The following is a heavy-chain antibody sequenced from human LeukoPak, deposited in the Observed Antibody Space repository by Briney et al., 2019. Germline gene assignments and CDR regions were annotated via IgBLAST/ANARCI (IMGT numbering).Heavy chain of an antibody. J-gene: IGHJ3*02. CDR3: ARRSAAKDAFDI. V-gene: IGHV3-7*01. D-gene: IGHD6-25*01. CDR1: GFSFSRYW. CDR2: IKPDGSEI. Sequence: GGSLRLSRAASGFSFSRYWMSWVRQAPVRGREGVANIKPDGSEIYYVDSVKGRFTISRDNAKNTLYLQMNSLRAEDTAVYYCARRSAAKDAFDIWGQGTKVTVSS.